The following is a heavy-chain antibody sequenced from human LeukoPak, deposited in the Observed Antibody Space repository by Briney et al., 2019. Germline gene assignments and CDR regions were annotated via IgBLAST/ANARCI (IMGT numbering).Heavy chain of an antibody. D-gene: IGHD3-22*01. CDR3: ARTGGYYDTSGYVY. CDR2: ISYDGSSK. J-gene: IGHJ4*02. Sequence: GGSLRLSCAASGFTFNTYTMHWVRQAPGKGLEWVALISYDGSSKYYTDSVKGRFTVSRDNSKNTPYLQMNSLRAEDTALYYCARTGGYYDTSGYVYWGQGTLVTVSS. V-gene: IGHV3-30-3*01. CDR1: GFTFNTYT.